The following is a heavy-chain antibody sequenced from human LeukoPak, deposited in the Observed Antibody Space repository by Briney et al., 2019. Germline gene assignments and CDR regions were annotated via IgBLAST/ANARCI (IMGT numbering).Heavy chain of an antibody. CDR3: AKTKGYSYGYYFDY. D-gene: IGHD5-18*01. V-gene: IGHV3-30*18. CDR2: MSYDGFNK. J-gene: IGHJ4*02. Sequence: VMSYDGFNKYYADSVKGRFTISRDNSKNTLYLQMNSLRAEDTAVYYCAKTKGYSYGYYFDYWGQGTLVTVSS.